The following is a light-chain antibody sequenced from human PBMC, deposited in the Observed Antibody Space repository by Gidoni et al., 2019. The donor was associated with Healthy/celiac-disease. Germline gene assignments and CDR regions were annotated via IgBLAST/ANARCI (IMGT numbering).Light chain of an antibody. CDR2: DAS. CDR1: QSVSSY. CDR3: QQRSNWPPLT. J-gene: IGKJ4*01. Sequence: EIVSTQSPATLSLSPGERDTLSCRASQSVSSYLAWYQQKPGQAPRLLIYDASNRATGIPARFSGSGSGPDFTLTISSLEPEDFAVYYCQQRSNWPPLTFGGGTKVEIK. V-gene: IGKV3-11*01.